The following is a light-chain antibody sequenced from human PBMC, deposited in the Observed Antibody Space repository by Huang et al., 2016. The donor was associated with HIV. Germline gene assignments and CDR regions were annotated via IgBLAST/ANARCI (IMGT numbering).Light chain of an antibody. CDR2: LSS. V-gene: IGKV2-28*01. CDR1: QRLLHSNAYNY. CDR3: MQALQTPRT. Sequence: DIVMTQSPLSLHVTPGEPASISCRSSQRLLHSNAYNYLDWYLQKPGQSPQLVIYLSSNRALGVPDRFRCSGLVTYFTLKISRVEAEDVGIYYCMQALQTPRTFGQGTRLEIK. J-gene: IGKJ5*01.